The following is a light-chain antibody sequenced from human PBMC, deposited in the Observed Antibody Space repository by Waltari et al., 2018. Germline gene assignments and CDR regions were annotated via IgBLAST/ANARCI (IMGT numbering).Light chain of an antibody. Sequence: DIQMTQSPSTLSASVGDRVTITCTASQSISNWLAWYQQKPGKAPKLLIYKASNLESGVPSMFSGSGSGTEFILTINSLQPDDFATYYCQQYNSYSITFGQGTRLEIK. J-gene: IGKJ5*01. CDR3: QQYNSYSIT. CDR1: QSISNW. V-gene: IGKV1-5*03. CDR2: KAS.